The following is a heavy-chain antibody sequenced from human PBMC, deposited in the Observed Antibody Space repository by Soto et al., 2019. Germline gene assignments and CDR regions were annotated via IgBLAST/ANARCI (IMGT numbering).Heavy chain of an antibody. J-gene: IGHJ5*01. Sequence: PSQTLSLTCAISGDSVSSNHATWDWIRQSKSRGLEWLGRTYYRSKWYYDYALSVKSRITINPDTYNNQLSLQLNSVTPDVTAVYYCVRLIGNSWLDSWGQGTLVTVSS. V-gene: IGHV6-1*01. CDR1: GDSVSSNHAT. CDR2: TYYRSKWYY. D-gene: IGHD3-16*01. CDR3: VRLIGNSWLDS.